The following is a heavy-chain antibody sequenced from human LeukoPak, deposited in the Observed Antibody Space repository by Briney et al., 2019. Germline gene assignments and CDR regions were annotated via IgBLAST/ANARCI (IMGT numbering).Heavy chain of an antibody. V-gene: IGHV3-30*02. Sequence: PGGSLRLSCAASGFTFSSYGMHWVRQAPGKWLEWVAFIRYDGSNKYYADSVKGRFTISRDNSKNTLYLQMNSLRAEDTAVYYCAKDHYYGSGSYLFDYWGQGTLVTVSS. D-gene: IGHD3-10*01. CDR1: GFTFSSYG. J-gene: IGHJ4*02. CDR3: AKDHYYGSGSYLFDY. CDR2: IRYDGSNK.